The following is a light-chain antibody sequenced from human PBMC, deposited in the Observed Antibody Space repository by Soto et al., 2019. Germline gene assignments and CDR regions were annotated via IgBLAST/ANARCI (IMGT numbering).Light chain of an antibody. CDR2: DAS. Sequence: EIVLTQSPGTLSLSPWEGATLSCRASQSIYTKLAWYQKKSGQAPRLLIYDASTRAYGIPDRFSGSGSGTDFTLTITRLEPEDFAVYYCQQYGGSPRTFGQGTKVDIK. V-gene: IGKV3-20*01. CDR3: QQYGGSPRT. J-gene: IGKJ1*01. CDR1: QSIYTK.